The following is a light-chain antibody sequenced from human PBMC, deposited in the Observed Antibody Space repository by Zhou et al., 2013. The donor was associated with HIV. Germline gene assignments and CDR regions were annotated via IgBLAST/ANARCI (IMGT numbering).Light chain of an antibody. CDR1: QSLLHSNGYNY. CDR3: MQALQTPYT. V-gene: IGKV2-28*01. Sequence: DIVMTQSPLSLPVTPGEPASISCRSSQSLLHSNGYNYLDWYLQKPGQSPQLLISLGSNRASGVPDRFSASGSGTDFTLKISRVEAEDVGVYYCMQALQTPYTFGQGTKLEIK. J-gene: IGKJ2*01. CDR2: LGS.